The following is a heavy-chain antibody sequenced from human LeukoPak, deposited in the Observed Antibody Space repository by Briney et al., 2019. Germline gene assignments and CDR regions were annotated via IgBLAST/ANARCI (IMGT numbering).Heavy chain of an antibody. CDR3: ARISDSPPQLLFDY. V-gene: IGHV5-51*01. CDR1: GYIFTRHW. Sequence: GESLQISCKGSGYIFTRHWIGWVRQMPGKGLEWMGIIYPGDSDTRYSPSFQGQVTISADKSISTAYLQWNILKASDTAMYYCARISDSPPQLLFDYWGQGTLVTVSS. CDR2: IYPGDSDT. J-gene: IGHJ4*02. D-gene: IGHD2-2*01.